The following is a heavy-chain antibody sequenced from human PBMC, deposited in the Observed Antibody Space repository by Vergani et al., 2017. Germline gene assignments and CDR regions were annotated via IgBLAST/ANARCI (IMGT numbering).Heavy chain of an antibody. D-gene: IGHD5-12*01. J-gene: IGHJ5*02. CDR2: IVVGSGNT. CDR1: GFTFTSSA. Sequence: QMQLVQSGPEVKKPGTSVKVSCKASGFTFTSSAVQWVRQARGKHLEWIGWIVVGSGNTNYTQKFQERVTLTRDMSTSTAYMELSSLRAEDTAVYYCALDLCFEWLVPNWFDPWGQGTLVTVSS. CDR3: ALDLCFEWLVPNWFDP. V-gene: IGHV1-58*01.